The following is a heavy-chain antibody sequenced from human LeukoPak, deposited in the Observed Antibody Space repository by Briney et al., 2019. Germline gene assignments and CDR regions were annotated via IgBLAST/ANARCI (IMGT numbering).Heavy chain of an antibody. CDR2: ISGDGRTT. D-gene: IGHD3-16*01. CDR1: GFSFSTSW. Sequence: GGSLRLSCAAPGFSFSTSWLHWVRHVPGKGLEWVARISGDGRTTTYADSVEGRFLISRDNAKNTVYLQMNSLTAEDTAMYHCARGGYPFYGGQGSLVTVSS. CDR3: ARGGYPFY. J-gene: IGHJ4*02. V-gene: IGHV3-74*01.